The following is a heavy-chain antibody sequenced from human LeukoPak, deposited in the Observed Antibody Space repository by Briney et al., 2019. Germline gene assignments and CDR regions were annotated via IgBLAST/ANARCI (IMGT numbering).Heavy chain of an antibody. CDR3: ARALGGHDYSFDY. Sequence: PSETLSLTCTLSSDSIRSYYWSWIRQPPGEGLEWIGCIYYTGRTHYNPSLKSRVAISVDTSKNQFSLKLSSVTAADTAVYYCARALGGHDYSFDYWGRGTLVTVSS. CDR1: SDSIRSYY. CDR2: IYYTGRT. J-gene: IGHJ4*02. D-gene: IGHD2-21*01. V-gene: IGHV4-59*01.